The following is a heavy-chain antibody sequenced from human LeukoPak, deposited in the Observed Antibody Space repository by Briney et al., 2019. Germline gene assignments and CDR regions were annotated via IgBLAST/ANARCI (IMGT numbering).Heavy chain of an antibody. V-gene: IGHV1-2*02. CDR3: ASFLGIAAANDAFDI. D-gene: IGHD6-13*01. J-gene: IGHJ3*02. CDR2: INPNSGGT. Sequence: GASVKVSCKASGYTFTGYYMHWVRQAPGQGLEWMGWINPNSGGTNYAQKFQGRVTMTRDTSISTAYMELSRLRSGDTAVYYCASFLGIAAANDAFDIWGQGTMVTVSS. CDR1: GYTFTGYY.